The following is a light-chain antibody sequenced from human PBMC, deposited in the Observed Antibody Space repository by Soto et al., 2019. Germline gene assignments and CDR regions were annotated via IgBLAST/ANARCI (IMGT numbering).Light chain of an antibody. CDR3: QQYNSYSPT. CDR2: DAS. V-gene: IGKV1-5*01. J-gene: IGKJ4*01. CDR1: QSISSW. Sequence: DIQMTQSPSTLSASVGDRVTITCRASQSISSWLAWYHQKPGKAPKLLIYDASSLESGVPSRFSGSGSGTEFTLTISSLQPDDFATYYCQQYNSYSPTFGGGTKVEIK.